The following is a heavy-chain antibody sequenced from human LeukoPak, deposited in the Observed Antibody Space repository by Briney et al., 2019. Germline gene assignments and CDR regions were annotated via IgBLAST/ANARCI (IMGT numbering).Heavy chain of an antibody. J-gene: IGHJ4*02. CDR1: GFTFGDYA. CDR2: IRSKAYGGTT. D-gene: IGHD3-22*01. Sequence: SGRSLRLSCTTSGFTFGDYAMSWVRQAPGKGLEWVGFIRSKAYGGTTEYAASVKGRFTISRGDSKSIAYLQMNSLKTEDTAVYYCTRVRYSDYYFDYWGQGTLVTVSS. V-gene: IGHV3-49*04. CDR3: TRVRYSDYYFDY.